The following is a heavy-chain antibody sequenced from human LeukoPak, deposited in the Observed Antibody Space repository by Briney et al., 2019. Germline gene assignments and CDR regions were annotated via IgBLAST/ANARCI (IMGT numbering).Heavy chain of an antibody. Sequence: GGSLRLSCAASGFPFDNYGMAWVRQAPGKGLEWVSGITWNGGITAYADSVKGRFTISRDNAKNSLYLLMNSLRAEDTALYYCAGDGPVAGVELDQWGQGTLVTVSS. CDR1: GFPFDNYG. CDR2: ITWNGGIT. D-gene: IGHD6-19*01. CDR3: AGDGPVAGVELDQ. V-gene: IGHV3-20*04. J-gene: IGHJ4*02.